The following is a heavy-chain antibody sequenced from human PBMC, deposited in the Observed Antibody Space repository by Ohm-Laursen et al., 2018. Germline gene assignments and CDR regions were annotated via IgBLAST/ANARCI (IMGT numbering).Heavy chain of an antibody. J-gene: IGHJ4*02. CDR3: SRDSYTKPDF. CDR1: GFTFSDYY. Sequence: SLRLSCAASGFTFSDYYMSWVRRTPGKGLEWISYISNGGSVIYYADSVKGRFTISRDNAKDSLFLQMDSLRAEDTAIYYCSRDSYTKPDFWGQGTLVSVSS. D-gene: IGHD2-2*02. CDR2: ISNGGSVI. V-gene: IGHV3-11*04.